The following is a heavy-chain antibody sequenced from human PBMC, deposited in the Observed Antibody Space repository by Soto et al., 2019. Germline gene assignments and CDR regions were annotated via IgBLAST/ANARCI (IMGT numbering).Heavy chain of an antibody. V-gene: IGHV1-8*01. CDR1: GYTFTSYD. Sequence: VKVSCKASGYTFTSYDINWVRQATGQGLEWMGWMNPNSGNTGYAQKFQGRVTMTRNTSISTAYMELSSLRSEDTAVYYCARTYCSGGSCYFAPQAFDIWGQGTMVTVSS. CDR3: ARTYCSGGSCYFAPQAFDI. D-gene: IGHD2-15*01. CDR2: MNPNSGNT. J-gene: IGHJ3*02.